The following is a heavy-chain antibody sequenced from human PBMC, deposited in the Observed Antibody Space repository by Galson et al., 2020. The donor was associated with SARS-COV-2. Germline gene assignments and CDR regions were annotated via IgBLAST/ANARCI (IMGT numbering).Heavy chain of an antibody. V-gene: IGHV4-34*01. J-gene: IGHJ4*02. CDR2: INHSGST. D-gene: IGHD1-26*01. Sequence: SETLSLTCAVYGGSFSGYYWSWIRQPPGKGLEWIGEINHSGSTNYNPSLKSRVTISVDTSKNQFSLKLSSVTAADTAVYYCARGVGATWDYWGQGTLVTVSS. CDR1: GGSFSGYY. CDR3: ARGVGATWDY.